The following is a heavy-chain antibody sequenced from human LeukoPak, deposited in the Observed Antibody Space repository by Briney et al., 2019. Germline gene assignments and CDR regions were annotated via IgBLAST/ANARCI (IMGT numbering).Heavy chain of an antibody. CDR1: GFTFSSYA. J-gene: IGHJ4*02. V-gene: IGHV3-30*01. CDR3: ARSGITMVRGVISHFDY. CDR2: ISYDGSNK. Sequence: GGSLRLSCAASGFTFSSYAMHWVRQAPGKGLEWVAVISYDGSNKYYADSVKGRFTISRDNSKNTLYLQMNSLRAEDTAVYYCARSGITMVRGVISHFDYWGQGTLVTVSS. D-gene: IGHD3-10*01.